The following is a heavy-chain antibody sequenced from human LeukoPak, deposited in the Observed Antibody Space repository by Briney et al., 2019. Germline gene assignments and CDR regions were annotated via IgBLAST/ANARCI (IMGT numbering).Heavy chain of an antibody. CDR3: ARDRYYDSSTH. D-gene: IGHD3-22*01. V-gene: IGHV1-69*04. Sequence: ASVKVSCKASGGTFSSYAISWVRQAPGQGVEWMGRIIPILGIANYAQKFQGRVTITADKSTSTAYMELSSLRSEDTAVYYCARDRYYDSSTHWGQGTLVTVSS. CDR2: IIPILGIA. CDR1: GGTFSSYA. J-gene: IGHJ4*02.